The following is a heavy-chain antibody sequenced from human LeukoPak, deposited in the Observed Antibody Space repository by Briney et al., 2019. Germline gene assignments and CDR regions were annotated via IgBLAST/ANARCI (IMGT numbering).Heavy chain of an antibody. D-gene: IGHD1-26*01. CDR2: IYTSGST. V-gene: IGHV4-61*02. Sequence: SQTLSLTCTVSGGTITSGSYYWSWIRQPAGKGLEWIGRIYTSGSTNYNPSLKSRVTISVDTSKNQFSLKLSAVTGADTAVYYGAREVLGATSPFDYWGQGTLVTVSS. CDR1: GGTITSGSYY. J-gene: IGHJ4*02. CDR3: AREVLGATSPFDY.